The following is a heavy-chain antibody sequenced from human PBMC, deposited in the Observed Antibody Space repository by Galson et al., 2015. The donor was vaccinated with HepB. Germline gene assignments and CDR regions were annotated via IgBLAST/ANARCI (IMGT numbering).Heavy chain of an antibody. Sequence: SLRLSCAASGFTFSNYAMSWVRQAPGKGLERVSGISGSGDRTYYADSVKGRFTISRDNSKNTLYLQVNSLRAEDMAVYYCAKEDSSGWRWGRGTLVTVSS. D-gene: IGHD6-19*01. CDR2: ISGSGDRT. J-gene: IGHJ4*02. CDR3: AKEDSSGWR. CDR1: GFTFSNYA. V-gene: IGHV3-23*01.